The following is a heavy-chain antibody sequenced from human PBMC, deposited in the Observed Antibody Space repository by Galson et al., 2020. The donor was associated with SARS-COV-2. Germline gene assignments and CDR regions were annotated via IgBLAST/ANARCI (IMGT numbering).Heavy chain of an antibody. J-gene: IGHJ5*02. D-gene: IGHD2-15*01. CDR1: GYSFTSYW. Sequence: GESLKISCKGSGYSFTSYWIAWVRQMPGKGLEWMGIIYPGDSKTRYSPSFQGQVTISADKSMSTAYLQWSSLKASDTAIYFCARGGYCSGRGCSTYNWCDPWGQGTLVTVSS. CDR3: ARGGYCSGRGCSTYNWCDP. CDR2: IYPGDSKT. V-gene: IGHV5-51*01.